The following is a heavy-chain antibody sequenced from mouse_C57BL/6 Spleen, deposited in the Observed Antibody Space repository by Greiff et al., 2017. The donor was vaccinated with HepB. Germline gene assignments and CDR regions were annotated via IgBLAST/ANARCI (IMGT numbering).Heavy chain of an antibody. D-gene: IGHD1-1*01. CDR1: GYSITSGYY. J-gene: IGHJ2*01. Sequence: EVQLQQSGPGLVKPSQSLSLTCSVTGYSITSGYYWNWIRQFPGNKLEWMGYISYDGSNNYNPSLKNRISITRDTSKNQFFLKLNSVTTEDTATYYCARGAYGSSSHFDYWGQGTTLTVSS. CDR2: ISYDGSN. V-gene: IGHV3-6*01. CDR3: ARGAYGSSSHFDY.